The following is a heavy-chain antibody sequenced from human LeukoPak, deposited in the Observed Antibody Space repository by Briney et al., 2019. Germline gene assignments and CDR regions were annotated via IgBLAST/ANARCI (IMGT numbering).Heavy chain of an antibody. CDR3: ARAGHRRYYYESSYDY. D-gene: IGHD3-22*01. Sequence: GASVKVSCKASGYTFTSYYMHWVRQAPGQGLEWMGIINPSGGSTSYAQKFQGRVTMTRDMSTSTAYMELRRLRSDDTAMYYCARAGHRRYYYESSYDYWGQGTLVTVSS. J-gene: IGHJ4*02. V-gene: IGHV1-46*01. CDR1: GYTFTSYY. CDR2: INPSGGST.